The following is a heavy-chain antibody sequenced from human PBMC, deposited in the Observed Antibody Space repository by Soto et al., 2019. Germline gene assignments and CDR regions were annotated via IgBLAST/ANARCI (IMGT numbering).Heavy chain of an antibody. Sequence: PGGSLRLSSAASGFMFSHDWMNWVRQGPGKGLEWIARIISGGSRVTYADSVEGRFTITRDNAKNMLFLEMHSLTVEDTAVYYCARERTSKGGLDVWGQGTTVTVSS. CDR3: ARERTSKGGLDV. CDR2: IISGGSRV. V-gene: IGHV3-74*01. CDR1: GFMFSHDW. J-gene: IGHJ6*02.